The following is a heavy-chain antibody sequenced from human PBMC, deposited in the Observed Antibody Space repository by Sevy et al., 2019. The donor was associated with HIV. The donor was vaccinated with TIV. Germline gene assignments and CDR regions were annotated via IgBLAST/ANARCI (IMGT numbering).Heavy chain of an antibody. V-gene: IGHV6-1*01. CDR2: TYYRSKWYN. CDR1: GDSISSNSAA. Sequence: SQTLPLTCAISGDSISSNSAAWIWIRQSPSRGLEWLGRTYYRSKWYNDYAVSVKSRITINPDTSKNQFSLQLNSVTPEDTAVYYCARGRDMFSRNTRFDPWGQGTLVTVSS. D-gene: IGHD3-10*02. CDR3: ARGRDMFSRNTRFDP. J-gene: IGHJ5*02.